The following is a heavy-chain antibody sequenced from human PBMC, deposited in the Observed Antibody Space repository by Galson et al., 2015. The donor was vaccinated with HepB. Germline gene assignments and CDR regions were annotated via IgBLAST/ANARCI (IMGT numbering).Heavy chain of an antibody. Sequence: SLRLSCAASGFTFNNYGMHWVRQAPGKGLEWVAVIWCDGSNKYYADSVEGRFTISRDNSKNTLYLQMNSLRAEDTAVYYCARDIWFGGPSYMDVWGKGTTVTVSS. D-gene: IGHD3-10*01. CDR3: ARDIWFGGPSYMDV. J-gene: IGHJ6*03. CDR2: IWCDGSNK. CDR1: GFTFNNYG. V-gene: IGHV3-33*01.